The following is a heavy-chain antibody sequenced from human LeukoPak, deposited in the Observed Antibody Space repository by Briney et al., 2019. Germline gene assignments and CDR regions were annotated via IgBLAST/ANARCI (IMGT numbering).Heavy chain of an antibody. CDR1: GFTFSSYA. V-gene: IGHV3-23*01. D-gene: IGHD6-19*01. Sequence: GGSLRLSCAASGFTFSSYAMSWVRQAPGKGLEWVSVISGSGGSTYYADSVKGRFTISRDNSKNTLYLQMNSLRAEDTALYFCAKAGSGWSFDYWGQGTLVTVSS. J-gene: IGHJ4*02. CDR2: ISGSGGST. CDR3: AKAGSGWSFDY.